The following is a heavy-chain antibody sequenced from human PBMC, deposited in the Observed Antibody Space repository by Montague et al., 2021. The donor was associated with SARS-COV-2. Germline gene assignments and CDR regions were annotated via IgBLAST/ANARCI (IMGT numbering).Heavy chain of an antibody. V-gene: IGHV4-34*01. CDR3: ARGRRILLWFGELLAGGDYYGMDV. CDR2: INHSGRT. Sequence: SETLSLTCAVYGGSFSGYYWSWIRQPPGKGLEWIGEINHSGRTNXNPSLKSRVTISVATSKNQFSLKLSSVTAADTAVYYCARGRRILLWFGELLAGGDYYGMDVWGQGTTVTVSS. CDR1: GGSFSGYY. D-gene: IGHD3-10*01. J-gene: IGHJ6*02.